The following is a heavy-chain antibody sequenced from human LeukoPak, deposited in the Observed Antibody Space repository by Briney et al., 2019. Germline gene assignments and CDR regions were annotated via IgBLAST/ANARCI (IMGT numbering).Heavy chain of an antibody. CDR2: IKEDGGEK. V-gene: IGHV3-7*03. D-gene: IGHD1-14*01. Sequence: GGSLRLSCAASGFTFSSYWMSWVRQAPGKGLEWVANIKEDGGEKYYVDSVKGRFTISRDNPKNSLYLQMNSLRAEDTAVYYCVRTENRPRPDPFNPWGQGTLVTVSS. CDR3: VRTENRPRPDPFNP. J-gene: IGHJ5*02. CDR1: GFTFSSYW.